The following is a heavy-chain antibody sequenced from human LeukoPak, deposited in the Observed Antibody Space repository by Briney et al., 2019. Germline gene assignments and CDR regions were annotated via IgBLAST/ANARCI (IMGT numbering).Heavy chain of an antibody. CDR3: ARPYYYDSRIDP. Sequence: PSQTLSLTCTVSGGSISSGDYYWSWIPQPPGKGLEWIAYMYYSGSTYYNPSPKSRVTMSADPSKNQPSLKLSSVTAADTAVYYCARPYYYDSRIDPWGQGILVTVSS. V-gene: IGHV4-30-4*01. CDR1: GGSISSGDYY. D-gene: IGHD3-22*01. J-gene: IGHJ5*02. CDR2: MYYSGST.